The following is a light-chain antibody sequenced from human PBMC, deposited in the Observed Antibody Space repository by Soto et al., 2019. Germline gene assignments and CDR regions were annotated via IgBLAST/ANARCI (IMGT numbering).Light chain of an antibody. CDR3: QHYNSYSEA. V-gene: IGKV1-5*03. CDR2: KAS. CDR1: QTISSW. J-gene: IGKJ1*01. Sequence: DIQMTQSPSTLSGSVGDRVTITCRASQTISSWLAWYQQKPGKAPKLLIYKASTLKSGVPSRFSGSGSGTEFTLTISSLQPHDFATHYCQHYNSYSEAFGQGTKVDIK.